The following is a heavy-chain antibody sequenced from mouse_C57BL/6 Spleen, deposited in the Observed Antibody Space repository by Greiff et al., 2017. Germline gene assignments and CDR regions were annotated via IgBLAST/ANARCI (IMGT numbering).Heavy chain of an antibody. J-gene: IGHJ4*01. CDR3: AREGGKGPFYAMDY. CDR1: GYTFTSYW. CDR2: IYPSDSET. V-gene: IGHV1-61*01. Sequence: VQLQQPGAELVRPGSSVKLSCKASGYTFTSYWMDWVKQRPGQGLEWIGNIYPSDSETHYNQKFKDKATLTVDKSSSTAYMQLSSLTSEDSAVYYCAREGGKGPFYAMDYWGQGTSVTVSS. D-gene: IGHD3-3*01.